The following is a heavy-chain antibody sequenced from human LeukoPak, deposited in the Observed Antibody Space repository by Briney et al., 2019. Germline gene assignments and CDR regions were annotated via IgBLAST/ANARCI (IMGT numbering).Heavy chain of an antibody. V-gene: IGHV3-30*18. CDR1: GFTFSSYG. J-gene: IGHJ6*02. D-gene: IGHD6-19*01. CDR2: ISYDGSNK. Sequence: PGGSLRLSCAASGFTFSSYGMHWVRQAPGKGLEWVAVISYDGSNKYYADSVKGRFTISRDNSKNTLYLQMNSLRAEDTAVYYCAKYAPIAVAGHRPYYYYGMDVWGQGTTVTVSS. CDR3: AKYAPIAVAGHRPYYYYGMDV.